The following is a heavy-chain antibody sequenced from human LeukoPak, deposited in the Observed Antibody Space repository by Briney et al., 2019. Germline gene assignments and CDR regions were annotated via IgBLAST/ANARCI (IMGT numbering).Heavy chain of an antibody. J-gene: IGHJ5*02. D-gene: IGHD3-10*01. V-gene: IGHV1-2*02. CDR1: GYTFTGYY. Sequence: ASVKVSCKASGYTFTGYYMHWVRQAPGQGLEWMGWINPNSGGTNYAQKFQGRVTMTRNTSISTAYMELSSLRSEDTAVYYCARRMVRGVIRWFDPWGQGTLVTVSS. CDR2: INPNSGGT. CDR3: ARRMVRGVIRWFDP.